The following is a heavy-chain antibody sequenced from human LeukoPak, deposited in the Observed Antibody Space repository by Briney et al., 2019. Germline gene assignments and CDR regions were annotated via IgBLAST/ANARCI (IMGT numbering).Heavy chain of an antibody. D-gene: IGHD5-12*01. CDR2: INHSGST. CDR3: ARVQSGYNQRYFYYYMDV. CDR1: GGSFSGYY. V-gene: IGHV4-34*01. J-gene: IGHJ6*03. Sequence: SETLSLTCAVYGGSFSGYYWSWIGQPPGKGLEWIGEINHSGSTNYNPSLKSRVTISVDTSKNQFSLKLSSVTAADTAVYYCARVQSGYNQRYFYYYMDVWGKGTTVTVSS.